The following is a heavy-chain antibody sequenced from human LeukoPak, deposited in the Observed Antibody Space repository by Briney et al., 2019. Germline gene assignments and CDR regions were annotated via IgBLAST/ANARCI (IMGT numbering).Heavy chain of an antibody. Sequence: PGGSLRLSCAASGFTFSSYAMSWVRQAPGKGLEWVSAISGSGGSTYYADSVKGRFTISRDNSKNTLYLQMNSLRAEDTAVYYCAKDPTMIVVAIPDYWGQGTLVTVSS. V-gene: IGHV3-23*01. D-gene: IGHD3-22*01. CDR1: GFTFSSYA. CDR3: AKDPTMIVVAIPDY. CDR2: ISGSGGST. J-gene: IGHJ4*02.